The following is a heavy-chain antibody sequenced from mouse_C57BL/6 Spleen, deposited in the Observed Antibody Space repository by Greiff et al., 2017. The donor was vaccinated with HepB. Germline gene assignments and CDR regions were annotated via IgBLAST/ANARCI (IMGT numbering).Heavy chain of an antibody. CDR2: IWTGGGT. Sequence: VKLVESGPGLVAPSPSLSITCTVSGFPLTSYAISWVRQPPGKGLEWLGVIWTGGGTNYNSALKSRLSSSKDNSKSQVFLKMNSLQTDDTARYYGARSGTGSYYAMDYWGQGTSVTVSS. J-gene: IGHJ4*01. V-gene: IGHV2-9-1*01. D-gene: IGHD4-1*01. CDR1: GFPLTSYA. CDR3: ARSGTGSYYAMDY.